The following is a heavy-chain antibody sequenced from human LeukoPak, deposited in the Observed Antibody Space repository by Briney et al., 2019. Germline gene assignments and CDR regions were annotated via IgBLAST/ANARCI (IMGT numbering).Heavy chain of an antibody. J-gene: IGHJ6*02. V-gene: IGHV3-23*01. D-gene: IGHD4-17*01. CDR2: VSSSGDRT. CDR1: GFTFTSYA. Sequence: GGSLRLSCAASGFTFTSYAMNWVRQVPGKGLEWVSSVSSSGDRTFYADSVKGRFTISRDNSKDTLFLQMNSLGVQDTAIYYCTKCDYGDYYYYGLDVWGQGTTATVSS. CDR3: TKCDYGDYYYYGLDV.